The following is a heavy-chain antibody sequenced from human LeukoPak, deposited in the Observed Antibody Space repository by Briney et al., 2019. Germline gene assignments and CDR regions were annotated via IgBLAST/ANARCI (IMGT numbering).Heavy chain of an antibody. D-gene: IGHD3-10*01. CDR1: GFTVSSNY. CDR3: ARVGRLLWFGELYYFDY. J-gene: IGHJ4*02. Sequence: PGGSLRLSCAASGFTVSSNYMSWVRQAPGKGPEWVSVIYSGGSTYYADSVKGRFTISRDNSKNTLYLQMNSLRAEDTAVYYCARVGRLLWFGELYYFDYWGQGTLVTVSS. CDR2: IYSGGST. V-gene: IGHV3-53*01.